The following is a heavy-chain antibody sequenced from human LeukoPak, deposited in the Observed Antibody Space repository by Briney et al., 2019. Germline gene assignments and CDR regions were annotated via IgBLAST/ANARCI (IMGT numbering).Heavy chain of an antibody. CDR1: GFTFSNYW. J-gene: IGHJ5*02. CDR3: VKHVGSRWSNNRFDP. D-gene: IGHD6-13*01. CDR2: INPDGSAR. V-gene: IGHV3-7*03. Sequence: SGGSLRLSCAASGFTFSNYWMAWMRQAPGQGLEWVANINPDGSARYYLYSGEGRFTVRRDNTWSSLSLQMNSLRVGDTALYYCVKHVGSRWSNNRFDPWGQGTLVAVS.